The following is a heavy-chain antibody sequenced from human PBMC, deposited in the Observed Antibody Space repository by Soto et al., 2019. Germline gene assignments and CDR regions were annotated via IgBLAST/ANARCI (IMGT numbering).Heavy chain of an antibody. Sequence: ASVKVSCKASGYTFTSYGISWVRQAPGQGLEWMGWISAYNGNTNYAQKLQGRVTMTTDTSTSTAYMELRSLRSDDTAVYYCAKDPDYDFWSGYWSGLDYYYGMDVWGQGTTVTVSS. V-gene: IGHV1-18*01. CDR1: GYTFTSYG. CDR2: ISAYNGNT. CDR3: AKDPDYDFWSGYWSGLDYYYGMDV. J-gene: IGHJ6*02. D-gene: IGHD3-3*01.